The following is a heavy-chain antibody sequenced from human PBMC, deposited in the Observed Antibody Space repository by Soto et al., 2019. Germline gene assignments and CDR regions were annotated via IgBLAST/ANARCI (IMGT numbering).Heavy chain of an antibody. CDR2: IYYIGST. Sequence: QVQLQESGPGLVKPSQTLSLTCTVSGGSISSGGYYWSWIRQHPGKGLEWIGYIYYIGSTYYNPSLKSRVTISVDTSKNQFSLKLSSVTAADTAVYYCARFYMVPGVMGAFDIWGQGTMVTVSS. CDR1: GGSISSGGYY. J-gene: IGHJ3*02. CDR3: ARFYMVPGVMGAFDI. D-gene: IGHD3-10*01. V-gene: IGHV4-31*03.